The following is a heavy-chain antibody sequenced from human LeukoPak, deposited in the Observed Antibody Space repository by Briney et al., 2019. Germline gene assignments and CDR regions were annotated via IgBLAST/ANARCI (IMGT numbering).Heavy chain of an antibody. D-gene: IGHD3-22*01. CDR3: AKKEDYYYDDD. V-gene: IGHV4-34*01. CDR1: GGSLSGYY. J-gene: IGHJ4*02. CDR2: INHSGTT. Sequence: PSETLSLTCAVYGGSLSGYYWSWIRQPPGKGLEWIGEINHSGTTNYNPSLKSRVTISVDTSKNQFSLRLSSVTAADTAVYYCAKKEDYYYDDDWGQGTRVTVSS.